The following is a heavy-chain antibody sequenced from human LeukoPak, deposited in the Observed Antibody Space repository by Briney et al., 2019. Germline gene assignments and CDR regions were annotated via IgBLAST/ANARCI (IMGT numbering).Heavy chain of an antibody. J-gene: IGHJ4*02. D-gene: IGHD6-19*01. CDR3: ARAILSRGWYLVDY. CDR1: GFPFSSYS. Sequence: PGGSLRLSCAASGFPFSSYSMNWVRRAPGRGLEWVSSISTRIVYMYYADSVKGRFTISRDNAKNSLYLQMNSLRAEDTAVYYCARAILSRGWYLVDYWGQGTLVTVSS. CDR2: ISTRIVYM. V-gene: IGHV3-21*01.